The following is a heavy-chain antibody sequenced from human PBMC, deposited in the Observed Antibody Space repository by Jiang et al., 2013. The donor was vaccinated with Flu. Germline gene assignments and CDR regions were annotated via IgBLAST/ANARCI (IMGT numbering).Heavy chain of an antibody. Sequence: LVQPGGSLRLSCAASGFTFSSYAMSWVRQAPGKGLEWVSAITGSGGNTYYADSVEGRFTISRDNSKNTLYLQMNSLRAEDTAVYYCAKFFSGNFYNDVYYYYAMDVWGQGTTVAVSS. V-gene: IGHV3-23*01. D-gene: IGHD3-10*01. CDR3: AKFFSGNFYNDVYYYYAMDV. J-gene: IGHJ6*02. CDR1: GFTFSSYA. CDR2: ITGSGGNT.